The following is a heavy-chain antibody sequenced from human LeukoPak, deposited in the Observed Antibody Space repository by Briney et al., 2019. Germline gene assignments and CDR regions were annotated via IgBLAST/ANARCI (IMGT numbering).Heavy chain of an antibody. J-gene: IGHJ5*02. CDR1: GYTFTGYN. CDR3: ARDLRGRGNWFDP. V-gene: IGHV1-2*02. Sequence: ASVKVSCKASGYTFTGYNMHWVRQAPGQGLEWMGWINPNSGGTNYEEKFQGRVTMTRDTSFSTAYIELSNLRSDDTAVYYCARDLRGRGNWFDPWGQRTLVTVSS. D-gene: IGHD5-24*01. CDR2: INPNSGGT.